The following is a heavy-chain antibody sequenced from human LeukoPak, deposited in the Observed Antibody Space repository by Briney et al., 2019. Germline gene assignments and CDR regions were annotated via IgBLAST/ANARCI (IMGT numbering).Heavy chain of an antibody. V-gene: IGHV3-7*01. J-gene: IGHJ4*02. CDR3: ASGLEMAYKTDY. CDR1: GLTFSSYW. D-gene: IGHD5-24*01. CDR2: IKQDGSEK. Sequence: GGSLRLSCAASGLTFSSYWMSWVRQAPGKGLEWVANIKQDGSEKYYVDSVKGRFTISRDNAKNSLYLQMNSLRAEDTAVYYCASGLEMAYKTDYWGQGTLVTVSS.